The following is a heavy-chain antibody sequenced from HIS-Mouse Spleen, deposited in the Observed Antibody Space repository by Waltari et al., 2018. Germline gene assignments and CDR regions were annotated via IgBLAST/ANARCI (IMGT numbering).Heavy chain of an antibody. D-gene: IGHD6-13*01. J-gene: IGHJ4*02. CDR2: IYHTGST. CDR3: ARAAAAGQDY. V-gene: IGHV4-38-2*02. CDR1: GYSISIGYY. Sequence: QVQLQESGPGLVKPSETLSLTCTVAGYSISIGYYWGWIRQPPGKGLDWIGSIYHTGSTYYNPSLKSRVTISVDTSKNQFSPKLSSVTAADTAVYYCARAAAAGQDYWGQGTLVTVSS.